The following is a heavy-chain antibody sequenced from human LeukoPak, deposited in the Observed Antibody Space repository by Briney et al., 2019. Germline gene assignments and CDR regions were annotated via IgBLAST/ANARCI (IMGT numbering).Heavy chain of an antibody. D-gene: IGHD2-21*01. Sequence: XGSXXLSXXASGXTVSNSYMSWXRXXPGXXXXXXSVXXXGGATYYADSVKGRFTISRDNSKNTLYLQMNSLRAEDTAVYYCAKGSGVVIAIRGDAFDIWGQGTMVTVSS. CDR3: AKGSGVVIAIRGDAFDI. CDR2: XXXGGAT. CDR1: GXTVSNSY. J-gene: IGHJ3*02. V-gene: IGHV3-66*01.